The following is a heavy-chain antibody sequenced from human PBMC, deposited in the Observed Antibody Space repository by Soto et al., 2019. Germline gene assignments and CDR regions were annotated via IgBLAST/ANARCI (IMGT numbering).Heavy chain of an antibody. Sequence: PGGSLRLSCAASGFTFSSYGMHWVRQAPGKGLEWVAVIWYDGSNKYYADSVKGRFTISRDNSKNTLYLQMNSLRAEDTAVYYCARATNEDSSGFPYAVDYWGQGTLVTVSS. D-gene: IGHD3-22*01. CDR1: GFTFSSYG. V-gene: IGHV3-33*01. J-gene: IGHJ4*02. CDR3: ARATNEDSSGFPYAVDY. CDR2: IWYDGSNK.